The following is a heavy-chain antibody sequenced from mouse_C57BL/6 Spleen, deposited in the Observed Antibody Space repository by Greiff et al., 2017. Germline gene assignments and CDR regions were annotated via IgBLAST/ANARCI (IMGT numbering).Heavy chain of an antibody. CDR2: INPNNGGT. J-gene: IGHJ3*01. CDR3: ARGGYDPAWFAY. CDR1: GYTFTDYY. V-gene: IGHV1-26*01. Sequence: EVQLQQSGPELVKPGASVKISCKASGYTFTDYYMNWVKQSHGKSLEWIGDINPNNGGTSYNQKFKGKATLTVDKSSSTAYMELRSLTSEDSAVYYGARGGYDPAWFAYWGQGTLVTVSA. D-gene: IGHD2-2*01.